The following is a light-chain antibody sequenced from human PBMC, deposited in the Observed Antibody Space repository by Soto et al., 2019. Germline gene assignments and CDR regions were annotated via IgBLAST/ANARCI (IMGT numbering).Light chain of an antibody. CDR1: QSVSSY. CDR2: DTS. Sequence: EIVLTQSPATLSLSPGERATLSCRASQSVSSYFAWYQQKPGQAPRLLIYDTSNRAAGIPARFSGSGSGTDFTLTISSLEPEDFAVYYCQQRSNWPPARAFGQGTKLEIK. V-gene: IGKV3-11*01. J-gene: IGKJ2*01. CDR3: QQRSNWPPARA.